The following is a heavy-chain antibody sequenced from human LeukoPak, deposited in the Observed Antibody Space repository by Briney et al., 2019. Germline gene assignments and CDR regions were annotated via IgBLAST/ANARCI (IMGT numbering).Heavy chain of an antibody. CDR1: GFTFSTYT. CDR3: AREGRSSGWYYFDY. Sequence: GGSLRLSCAASGFTFSTYTMNWVRQVPGKGLEWVSSISSSSTYIYYAGSVQGRFTISRDNAKNSLYLQMNSLRAEDTAVYYCAREGRSSGWYYFDYWGQGTLVTVCS. D-gene: IGHD6-19*01. J-gene: IGHJ4*02. V-gene: IGHV3-21*01. CDR2: ISSSSTYI.